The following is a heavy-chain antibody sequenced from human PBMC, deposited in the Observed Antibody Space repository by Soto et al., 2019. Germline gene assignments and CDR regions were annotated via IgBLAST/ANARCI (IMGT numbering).Heavy chain of an antibody. D-gene: IGHD6-19*01. CDR2: INPNSGGT. J-gene: IGHJ6*02. Sequence: QVQLVQSGAEVKKPGASVKVSCKDSGYTFTDYYMHWVRQAPGQGLEWMGWINPNSGGTNYAQKFQGRVTMTRDTSISTAYMELNRLRSDDTAVYYCARDQSPSSGWPGMDVWGQGTTVTVSS. CDR1: GYTFTDYY. V-gene: IGHV1-2*02. CDR3: ARDQSPSSGWPGMDV.